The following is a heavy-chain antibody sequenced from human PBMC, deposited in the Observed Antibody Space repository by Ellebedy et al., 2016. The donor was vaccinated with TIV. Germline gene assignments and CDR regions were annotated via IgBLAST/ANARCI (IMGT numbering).Heavy chain of an antibody. CDR3: ARGNWYCDL. V-gene: IGHV3-72*01. CDR2: IRSKAYGGTT. Sequence: GESLKISCAASGFTFSDHHMDWVRQAPGKGLEWVGFIRSKAYGGTTEYAGSVRGRFSISRDDSKNSVYLKMNSLKTEDTAVYYCARGNWYCDLWGRGTLVTVSA. CDR1: GFTFSDHH. J-gene: IGHJ2*01.